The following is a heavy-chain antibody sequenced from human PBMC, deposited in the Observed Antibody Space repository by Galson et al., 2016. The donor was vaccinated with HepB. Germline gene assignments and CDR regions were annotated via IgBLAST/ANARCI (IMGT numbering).Heavy chain of an antibody. CDR3: AREEGITLGLFDY. J-gene: IGHJ4*02. V-gene: IGHV1-3*01. Sequence: SVKVSCKASGYTFTSYAMHWVRQAPGQRLEWMGWITAGNGNRRYSQKCQGRVTITRDTSASTAYMELSSLRSEDTAVYYCAREEGITLGLFDYWGQGTLVTVSS. D-gene: IGHD3-10*01. CDR2: ITAGNGNR. CDR1: GYTFTSYA.